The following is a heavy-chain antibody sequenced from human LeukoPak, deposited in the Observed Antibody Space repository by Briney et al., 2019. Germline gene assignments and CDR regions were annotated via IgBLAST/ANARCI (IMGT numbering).Heavy chain of an antibody. V-gene: IGHV6-1*01. CDR1: GDSVSSNSAA. CDR2: TYYRSKWYH. J-gene: IGHJ4*02. Sequence: HSQTLSLTCAISGDSVSSNSAAWNWIRQSPSRGLEWLGRTYYRSKWYHDYAVSVKSRLTINPDTSQNQFSLQLNSVIPEDTAVYYCARGGIGYCDSSSCYFDYWGQGTLVTVSS. CDR3: ARGGIGYCDSSSCYFDY. D-gene: IGHD2-2*01.